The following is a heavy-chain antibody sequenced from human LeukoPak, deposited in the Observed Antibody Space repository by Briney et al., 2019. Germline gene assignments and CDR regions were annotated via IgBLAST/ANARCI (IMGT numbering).Heavy chain of an antibody. CDR3: ARWIAAAGVIDY. CDR2: ISGSGGST. V-gene: IGHV3-23*01. D-gene: IGHD6-13*01. J-gene: IGHJ4*02. Sequence: QAGGSLRLSCAASGFTFSSYAMSWVRQAPGKGLEWVSAISGSGGSTYYADSVKGRFTISRDNSKNTLYLQMNSLRAEDTAVYYCARWIAAAGVIDYWGQGPLVTVSS. CDR1: GFTFSSYA.